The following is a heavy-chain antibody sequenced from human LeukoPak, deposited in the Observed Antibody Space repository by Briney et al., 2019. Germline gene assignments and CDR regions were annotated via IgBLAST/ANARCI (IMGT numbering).Heavy chain of an antibody. V-gene: IGHV1-69*13. D-gene: IGHD2-2*01. CDR2: IIPIFGTA. J-gene: IGHJ6*04. CDR3: ATALTYCSSTSCYYYYYGMDV. CDR1: GGTFSSYA. Sequence: GASVKVSFKASGGTFSSYAISWVRQAPGQGLEWMGGIIPIFGTANYAQKFQGRVTITADESTSTAYMELSSLRSEDTAVYYCATALTYCSSTSCYYYYYGMDVWGKGTTVTVSS.